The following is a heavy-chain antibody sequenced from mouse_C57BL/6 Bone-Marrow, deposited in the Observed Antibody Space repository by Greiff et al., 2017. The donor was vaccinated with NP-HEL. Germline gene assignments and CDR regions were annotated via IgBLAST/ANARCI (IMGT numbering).Heavy chain of an antibody. V-gene: IGHV5-4*01. D-gene: IGHD1-1*01. Sequence: EVKLVESGGGLVKPGGSLKLSCAASGFTFSSYAMSWVRQTPEKRLEWVATISDGGSYTYYPDNVKGRFTISRDNAKNNLYLQMSHLKSEDTAMYYCARERGSRYFDVWGTGTTVTVSS. CDR3: ARERGSRYFDV. J-gene: IGHJ1*03. CDR1: GFTFSSYA. CDR2: ISDGGSYT.